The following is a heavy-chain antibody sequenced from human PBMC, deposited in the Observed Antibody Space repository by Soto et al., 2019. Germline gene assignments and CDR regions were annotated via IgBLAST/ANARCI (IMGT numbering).Heavy chain of an antibody. CDR3: ARVPLLWFGELTVDDAFDI. CDR1: GGSISSGDYY. D-gene: IGHD3-10*01. V-gene: IGHV4-30-4*01. Sequence: SETLSLTCTVSGGSISSGDYYWSWIRQPPGKGQEWIGYIYYSGSTYYNPSLKSRVTISVDTSKNQFSLKLSSVTAADTAVYYCARVPLLWFGELTVDDAFDIWGQGTMVTVSS. CDR2: IYYSGST. J-gene: IGHJ3*02.